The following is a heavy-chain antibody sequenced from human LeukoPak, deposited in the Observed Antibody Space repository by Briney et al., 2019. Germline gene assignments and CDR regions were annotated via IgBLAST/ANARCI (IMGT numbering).Heavy chain of an antibody. Sequence: GGSLRLSCAASGFTFGSYAMSWVRQAPGKGLEWVSLISGSGGHTYYGDSVKSRFTISRDNSKNTFYLQMNSLRADDTAVYYCAKGGEATMRDGYNYYYYYMEVWGKGTTVTVSS. CDR2: ISGSGGHT. D-gene: IGHD5-24*01. V-gene: IGHV3-23*01. CDR1: GFTFGSYA. CDR3: AKGGEATMRDGYNYYYYYMEV. J-gene: IGHJ6*03.